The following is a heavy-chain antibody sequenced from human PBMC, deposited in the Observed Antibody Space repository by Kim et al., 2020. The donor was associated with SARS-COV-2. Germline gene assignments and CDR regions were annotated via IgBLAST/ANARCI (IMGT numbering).Heavy chain of an antibody. D-gene: IGHD4-17*01. V-gene: IGHV1-2*02. Sequence: ASVKVSCKASGYTFTGYYMHWVRQAPGQGLEWMGWINPNSGGTNYAQKFQGRVTMTRDTSISTAYMELSRLRSDDTAVYYCASKYDYGDYMSTYYYYGMDVWGQGTTVTVSS. CDR1: GYTFTGYY. J-gene: IGHJ6*02. CDR3: ASKYDYGDYMSTYYYYGMDV. CDR2: INPNSGGT.